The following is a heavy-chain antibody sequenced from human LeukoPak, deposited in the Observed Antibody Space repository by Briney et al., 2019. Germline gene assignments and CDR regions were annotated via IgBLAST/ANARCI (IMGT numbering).Heavy chain of an antibody. J-gene: IGHJ4*02. V-gene: IGHV1-18*01. CDR1: GYTFTSYG. Sequence: GASVKVSCKASGYTFTSYGISWVRQAPGQGLEWMGWISAYNGSTYYAQKLQGRVTMTTDTSTSTAYMELRSLRSDDTAVYYCARDLHYDFWSGYYSRFDYWGQGTLVTVSS. D-gene: IGHD3-3*01. CDR2: ISAYNGST. CDR3: ARDLHYDFWSGYYSRFDY.